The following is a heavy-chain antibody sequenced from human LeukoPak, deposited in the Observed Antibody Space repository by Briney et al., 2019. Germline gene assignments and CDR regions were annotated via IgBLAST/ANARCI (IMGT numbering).Heavy chain of an antibody. CDR1: GFAFSSSN. J-gene: IGHJ4*02. D-gene: IGHD5-24*01. CDR2: ITSDAYI. CDR3: ARVSHAPYGYPDY. V-gene: IGHV3-21*01. Sequence: GGSLRLSCAASGFAFSSSNLNWFRQAPGKGLEWVSSITSDAYIYYADSLKGRFSISRDNAKNSVFLQMTSLRAEDTAVYYCARVSHAPYGYPDYWGQGTLVTVSS.